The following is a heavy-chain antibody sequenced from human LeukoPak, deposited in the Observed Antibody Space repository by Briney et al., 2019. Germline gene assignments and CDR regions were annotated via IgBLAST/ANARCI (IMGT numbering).Heavy chain of an antibody. CDR2: IYPGDSDT. D-gene: IGHD1-26*01. J-gene: IGHJ3*02. V-gene: IGHV5-51*01. CDR3: GRQAWSYSHDAFDI. Sequence: GESLKISCKGSGYSFTSYWIGWVRQMPGKGLEWMGIIYPGDSDTRYSPSFQGQVTISADKSISTAYLQWSSLKASDTAMYYCGRQAWSYSHDAFDIWAQGTMVTVSS. CDR1: GYSFTSYW.